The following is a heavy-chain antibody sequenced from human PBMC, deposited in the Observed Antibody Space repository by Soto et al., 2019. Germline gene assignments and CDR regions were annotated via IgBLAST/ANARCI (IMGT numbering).Heavy chain of an antibody. CDR2: ISPSGST. CDR3: AARHFWSGPWTHTRLDY. Sequence: PSETLSPTCRVSADATNISHWWNWVRHPPGKWLEWIGHISPSGSTNYNPSLTSRVPISADKSKNHFSLKLTSVTAADTAVYYCAARHFWSGPWTHTRLDYWGQGTLVTVSS. V-gene: IGHV4-4*02. D-gene: IGHD3-3*02. J-gene: IGHJ4*02. CDR1: ADATNISHW.